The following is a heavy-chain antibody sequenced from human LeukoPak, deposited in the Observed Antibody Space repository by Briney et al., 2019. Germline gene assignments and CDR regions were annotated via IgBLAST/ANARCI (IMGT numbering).Heavy chain of an antibody. J-gene: IGHJ6*02. Sequence: GGSLRLSCAASGFTFSSYSMNWVRQAPGKGLEWVSSISSSSSYIYYADSVKGRFTISRDNTKNSLYLQMNSLRAKDTTVYYCAAAGDYYYYYGMDVWGQGTTVTVSS. CDR2: ISSSSSYI. CDR1: GFTFSSYS. D-gene: IGHD6-13*01. CDR3: AAAGDYYYYYGMDV. V-gene: IGHV3-21*01.